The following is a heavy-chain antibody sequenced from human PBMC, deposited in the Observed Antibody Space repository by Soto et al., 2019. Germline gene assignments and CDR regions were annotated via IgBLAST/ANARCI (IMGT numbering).Heavy chain of an antibody. V-gene: IGHV1-18*01. J-gene: IGHJ6*03. Sequence: ASVKVSCKASGYTFTSYGISWVRQAPGQGLEWMGWISAYNGNTNYAQKLQGRVTMTTDTSTSTAYMELRSLRSDDTAVYYCASVEGGIAAAGAYYYYMDVWGKGTTVTVSS. CDR3: ASVEGGIAAAGAYYYYMDV. CDR2: ISAYNGNT. D-gene: IGHD6-13*01. CDR1: GYTFTSYG.